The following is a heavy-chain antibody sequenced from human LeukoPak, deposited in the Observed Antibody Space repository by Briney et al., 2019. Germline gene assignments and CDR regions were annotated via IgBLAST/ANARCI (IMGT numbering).Heavy chain of an antibody. CDR3: ARRLPYVKWLRLGGSFDY. J-gene: IGHJ4*02. CDR2: ISSSGST. CDR1: GDSISSGDYY. D-gene: IGHD5-12*01. V-gene: IGHV4-61*02. Sequence: PSQTLSLTCTVSGDSISSGDYYWSWIRQPAGKGLEWIGRISSSGSTNYNPSLKSRVTISVDTSKNQFSLKLSSVTAADTAVYYCARRLPYVKWLRLGGSFDYWGQGTLVTVSS.